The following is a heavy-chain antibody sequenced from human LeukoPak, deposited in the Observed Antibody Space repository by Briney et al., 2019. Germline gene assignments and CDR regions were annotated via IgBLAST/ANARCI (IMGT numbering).Heavy chain of an antibody. V-gene: IGHV1-69*13. CDR3: ARDQGSLTRSWYTGY. Sequence: SVKVSRKASGGTFSSYAISWVRQAPGQGLEWMGGIIPIFGTANYAQKFQGRVTITADESTSTAYMELSSLTPDDTAVYFCARDQGSLTRSWYTGYWGQGTQVTVSS. D-gene: IGHD6-13*01. CDR2: IIPIFGTA. CDR1: GGTFSSYA. J-gene: IGHJ4*02.